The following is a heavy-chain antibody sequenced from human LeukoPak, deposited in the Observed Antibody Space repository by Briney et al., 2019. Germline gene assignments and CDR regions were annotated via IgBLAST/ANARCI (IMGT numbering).Heavy chain of an antibody. J-gene: IGHJ4*02. CDR1: GFTLNNYV. V-gene: IGHV3-69-1*01. CDR2: IYLTSNM. CDR3: ARGAAAGHFDN. Sequence: GGSLRLSCAASGFTLNNYVMGWVRQAPGEGLEWVSSIYLTSNMYYADSVEGRFTISRDSAKNSLYLQMNSLRAEGTAVYYCARGAAAGHFDNWGQGTLIAVSS. D-gene: IGHD6-13*01.